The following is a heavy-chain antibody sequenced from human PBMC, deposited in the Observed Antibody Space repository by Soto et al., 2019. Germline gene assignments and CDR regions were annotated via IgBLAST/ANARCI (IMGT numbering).Heavy chain of an antibody. V-gene: IGHV3-7*03. Sequence: GGSLRLSCAASGFTFSTYWMSWVRQAPGKGLEWVAHIKEDGSAENYVDSVKGRFTISRDNAKNSLYLQINSLRVDDTAVYYCARDVTARDYWGQGA. CDR1: GFTFSTYW. CDR2: IKEDGSAE. D-gene: IGHD4-4*01. CDR3: ARDVTARDY. J-gene: IGHJ4*02.